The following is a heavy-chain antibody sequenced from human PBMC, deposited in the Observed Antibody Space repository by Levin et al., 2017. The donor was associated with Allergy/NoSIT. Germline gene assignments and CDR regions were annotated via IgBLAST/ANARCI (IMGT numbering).Heavy chain of an antibody. D-gene: IGHD3-9*01. CDR3: ARARHDILTGYYKLKGESGGDY. CDR2: ISSSSGYI. J-gene: IGHJ4*02. Sequence: GGSLRLSCAASGFTFSSYSMNWVRQAPGKGLEWVSSISSSSGYIYYADSVKGRFTISRDNAKNSLYLQMNSLRAEDTAVYYCARARHDILTGYYKLKGESGGDYWGQGTLVTVSS. V-gene: IGHV3-21*01. CDR1: GFTFSSYS.